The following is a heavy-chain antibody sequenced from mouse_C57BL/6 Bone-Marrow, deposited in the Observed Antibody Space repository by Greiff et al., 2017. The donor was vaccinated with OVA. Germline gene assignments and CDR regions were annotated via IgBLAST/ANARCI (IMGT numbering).Heavy chain of an antibody. CDR1: GFNIKDDY. J-gene: IGHJ1*03. Sequence: VQLQQSGAELVRPGASVKLSCTASGFNIKDDYMHWVKQRPEQGLEWIGWIDPENGDTEYASKFQGKATITADTSSNTAYLQLSSLTSEDTAVYYCTTGNWDRTRWNFDVWGTGTTVTVSS. CDR2: IDPENGDT. CDR3: TTGNWDRTRWNFDV. V-gene: IGHV14-4*01. D-gene: IGHD4-1*01.